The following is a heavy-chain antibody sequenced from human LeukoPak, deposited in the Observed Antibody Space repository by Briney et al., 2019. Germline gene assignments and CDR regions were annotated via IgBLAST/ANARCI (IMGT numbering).Heavy chain of an antibody. CDR3: ARGPAGYN. V-gene: IGHV3-53*01. D-gene: IGHD1-1*01. Sequence: SGGSLRLSCAASGFTVSSNHMSWVRQAAGKGLEWVSVIYSGGSTNYADSGKGRFTISRDNLKNTLYLQMNSLRAEDTAVYYCARGPAGYNWGQGTLVTFSS. CDR2: IYSGGST. CDR1: GFTVSSNH. J-gene: IGHJ4*02.